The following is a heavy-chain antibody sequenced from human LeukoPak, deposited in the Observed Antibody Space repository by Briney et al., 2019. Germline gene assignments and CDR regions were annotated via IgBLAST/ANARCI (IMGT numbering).Heavy chain of an antibody. D-gene: IGHD6-19*01. V-gene: IGHV1-8*01. Sequence: ASVKVSCKASGYSFTNFDINWVRQATGQGLEWMGWMNPNSGNKGYAQKFQGRVTMTMNTSIATAYMELSSLRSEGTAVYYCARGPQWRGDYYYMDVWGRGTTVTVSS. CDR1: GYSFTNFD. CDR2: MNPNSGNK. J-gene: IGHJ6*03. CDR3: ARGPQWRGDYYYMDV.